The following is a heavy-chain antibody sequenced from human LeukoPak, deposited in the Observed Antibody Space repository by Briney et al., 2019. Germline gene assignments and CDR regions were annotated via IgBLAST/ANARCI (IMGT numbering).Heavy chain of an antibody. V-gene: IGHV1-2*02. CDR3: AKSGYDYNYYGMDV. CDR1: GYTFTSYY. Sequence: ASVKVSCKASGYTFTSYYMHWVRQAPGQGLEWMGWINPNSGGTNYAQKFQGRVTMTRDTSISTAYMELSRLGSDDTAVYYCAKSGYDYNYYGMDVWGQGTTVTVSS. J-gene: IGHJ6*02. D-gene: IGHD5-12*01. CDR2: INPNSGGT.